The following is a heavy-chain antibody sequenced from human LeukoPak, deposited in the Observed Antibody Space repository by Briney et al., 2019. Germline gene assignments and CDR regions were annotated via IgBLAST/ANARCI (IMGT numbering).Heavy chain of an antibody. V-gene: IGHV5-51*01. Sequence: GESLKISCKGSGYSFTSYWIGWVRQMPGKGLEWMGIIYPGDSDTRYSPSFQGQVTISADKSITTAYLQWSSLKASDTAIYYCARQGVHYYDSSPYDYWGQGTLVTVSS. CDR3: ARQGVHYYDSSPYDY. D-gene: IGHD3-22*01. CDR2: IYPGDSDT. J-gene: IGHJ4*02. CDR1: GYSFTSYW.